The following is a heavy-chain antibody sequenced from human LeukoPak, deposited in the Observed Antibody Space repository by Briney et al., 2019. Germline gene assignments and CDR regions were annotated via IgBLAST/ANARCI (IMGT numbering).Heavy chain of an antibody. V-gene: IGHV1-69*04. CDR2: IIPILGIA. D-gene: IGHD4-17*01. J-gene: IGHJ4*02. CDR1: GGTFNNYA. Sequence: SVKVSCKASGGTFNNYAISWARQAPGQGNEWIGRIIPILGIANYAQKFQGRVTITADKSTRTAYMELSSLRSEDTAMYSCASSHYGDYGQWSSMNYWGQGTLVTVSS. CDR3: ASSHYGDYGQWSSMNY.